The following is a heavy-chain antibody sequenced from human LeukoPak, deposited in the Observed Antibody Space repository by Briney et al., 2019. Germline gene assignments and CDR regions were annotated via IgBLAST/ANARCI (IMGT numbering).Heavy chain of an antibody. D-gene: IGHD3-10*01. CDR3: ARVRYGFGRYYYYYYGMDV. J-gene: IGHJ6*02. CDR1: GGSFSGHY. Sequence: SETLSLTCAVYGGSFSGHYWSWIRQPPEKGLEWIGEIDHSGSTKYNPSLTSRVTISMDASKNQFSLRVSSVTAADTAVYYCARVRYGFGRYYYYYYGMDVWGQGTTVTVSS. CDR2: IDHSGST. V-gene: IGHV4-34*01.